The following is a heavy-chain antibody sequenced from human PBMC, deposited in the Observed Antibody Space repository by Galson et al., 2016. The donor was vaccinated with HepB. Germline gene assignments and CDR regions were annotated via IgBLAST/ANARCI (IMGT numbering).Heavy chain of an antibody. CDR3: ARDKGEAAAGRGNFDY. Sequence: SETLSLTCTVSGGSISSYSWSWIRQPPGKGLEWIGYIYDTGSTIYNPSLKSRVTISIDTSKNQFSLNLTSATAADTAVYYCARDKGEAAAGRGNFDYWGQGTLVTVSS. CDR1: GGSISSYS. V-gene: IGHV4-59*01. CDR2: IYDTGST. J-gene: IGHJ4*02. D-gene: IGHD6-25*01.